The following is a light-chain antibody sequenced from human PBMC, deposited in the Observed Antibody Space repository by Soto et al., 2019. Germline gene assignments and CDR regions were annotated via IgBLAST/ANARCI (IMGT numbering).Light chain of an antibody. CDR2: EVS. Sequence: QSALAQPPSASGSPGQSVTISCTGTSSDVGGYNYVSWYQQHPGKAPNLMIYEVSKRPSGVPDRFSGSKSGNTASLTVSGLQAEDEAAYYCSSYAGSKAVFGTGTKVTVL. CDR3: SSYAGSKAV. V-gene: IGLV2-8*01. J-gene: IGLJ1*01. CDR1: SSDVGGYNY.